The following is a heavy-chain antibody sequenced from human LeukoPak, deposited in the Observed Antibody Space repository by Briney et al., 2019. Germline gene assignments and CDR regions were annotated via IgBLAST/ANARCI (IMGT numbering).Heavy chain of an antibody. V-gene: IGHV4-59*01. J-gene: IGHJ6*03. CDR1: GASINSYF. Sequence: PSETLSLTCSVSGASINSYFWNWVRQAPGKGLEWLGYIYYTGTTDYNPSLKSRVTMSVDMSKNQCSLNLRSVTAADTAVYYCARSRGGGYNYYMDVWGKGTTVTVSS. CDR2: IYYTGTT. CDR3: ARSRGGGYNYYMDV. D-gene: IGHD3-16*01.